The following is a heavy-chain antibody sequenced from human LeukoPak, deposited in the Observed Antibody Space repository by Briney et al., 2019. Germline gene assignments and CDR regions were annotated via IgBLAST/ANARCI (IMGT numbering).Heavy chain of an antibody. CDR3: AKELSCSGGSCYSDWFDP. CDR1: GFTFSSYA. D-gene: IGHD2-15*01. J-gene: IGHJ5*02. CDR2: ISGSGDST. Sequence: GGSLRLSCAASGFTFSSYAMSWVRQAPGKGLEWVSTISGSGDSTYYADSVKGRFTISRDISKNMLYLQMNSLRAEDTAVYYCAKELSCSGGSCYSDWFDPWGQGTLVTVSS. V-gene: IGHV3-23*01.